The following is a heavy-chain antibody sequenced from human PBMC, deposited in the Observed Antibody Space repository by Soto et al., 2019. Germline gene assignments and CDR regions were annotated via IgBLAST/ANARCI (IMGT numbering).Heavy chain of an antibody. CDR3: ARSFGWYAIHH. D-gene: IGHD6-19*01. V-gene: IGHV4-4*02. J-gene: IGHJ1*01. Sequence: QMQLQESGPGLVKPSETLSLTCAVSSASIITEQRWTWVRQPPGKGLEWIGEIHHSGSTNNNPSLRSRVTMSVHKSKNQYSLSPNSVTAADTALYYCARSFGWYAIHHWGQGTLVIGSS. CDR1: SASIITEQR. CDR2: IHHSGST.